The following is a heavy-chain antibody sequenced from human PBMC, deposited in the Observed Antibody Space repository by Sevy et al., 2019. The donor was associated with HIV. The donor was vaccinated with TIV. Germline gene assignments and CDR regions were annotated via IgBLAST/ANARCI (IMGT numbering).Heavy chain of an antibody. CDR3: ANTSAKGDDPFNI. CDR1: GFTFGSYA. D-gene: IGHD2-21*02. J-gene: IGHJ3*02. V-gene: IGHV3-23*01. Sequence: GGSLRLSCAASGFTFGSYAMSWVRQAPGKGLEWVSAISRSGGRTYYADSVKGRFTISRDNSKNTLYLQMNSLRAEDTAVYYCANTSAKGDDPFNILGQGTMVTVSS. CDR2: ISRSGGRT.